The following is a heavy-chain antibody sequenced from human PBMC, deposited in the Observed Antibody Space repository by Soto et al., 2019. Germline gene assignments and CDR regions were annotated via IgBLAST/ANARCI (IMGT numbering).Heavy chain of an antibody. D-gene: IGHD6-19*01. CDR1: GGSIDSGAFS. J-gene: IGHJ4*02. CDR2: VTHSGTA. V-gene: IGHV4-30-2*01. Sequence: LSLTCAVSGGSIDSGAFSLSWIRQPPGKGLEWIGYVTHSGTAYSIPSLNGRLTLSVDSSQTQFSLKLTSVTAADSAFYYCARIHWAQSSLDYWGRGILVTVSS. CDR3: ARIHWAQSSLDY.